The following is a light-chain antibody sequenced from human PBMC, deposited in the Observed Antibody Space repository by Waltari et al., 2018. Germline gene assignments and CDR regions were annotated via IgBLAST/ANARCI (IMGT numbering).Light chain of an antibody. V-gene: IGKV3-20*01. CDR3: QNYVRLPAT. Sequence: EIVLTQSPGTLSLSPGERATLSCRASQSVGRSLAWYQQKPGQAPRRLIYDASRRATGIPDRFSGGGSGTDFSLTLNRLEPEDVAVYYCQNYVRLPATFGQGTNVEVK. CDR1: QSVGRS. J-gene: IGKJ1*01. CDR2: DAS.